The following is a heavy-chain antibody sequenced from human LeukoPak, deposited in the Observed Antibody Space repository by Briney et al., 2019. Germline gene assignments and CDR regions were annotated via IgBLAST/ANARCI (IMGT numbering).Heavy chain of an antibody. D-gene: IGHD6-6*01. CDR3: ARKYSSSFWWFDP. CDR1: GYTFTGYY. CDR2: INPNSGGT. V-gene: IGHV1-2*02. Sequence: GASVKVSCKASGYTFTGYYMHWVRQAPGQGLEWMGWINPNSGGTNYAQKFQGRVTMTRDTSISTAYMELSRLRSDDTAVYYCARKYSSSFWWFDPWGQGTLVTVSS. J-gene: IGHJ5*02.